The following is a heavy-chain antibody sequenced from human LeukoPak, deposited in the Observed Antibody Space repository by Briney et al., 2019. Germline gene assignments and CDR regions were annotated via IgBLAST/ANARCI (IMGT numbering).Heavy chain of an antibody. J-gene: IGHJ3*02. D-gene: IGHD3-10*01. CDR2: IHYSGST. CDR3: AREIRTYYYGSGSYGDAFDI. CDR1: GGSISSYY. V-gene: IGHV4-59*01. Sequence: SETLSLTCTVSGGSISSYYWSWIRQPPGKGLEWIGYIHYSGSTNYNPSLKSRVTISVDTSKNQFSLKLSSVTAADTAVYYCAREIRTYYYGSGSYGDAFDIWGQGTMVTVSS.